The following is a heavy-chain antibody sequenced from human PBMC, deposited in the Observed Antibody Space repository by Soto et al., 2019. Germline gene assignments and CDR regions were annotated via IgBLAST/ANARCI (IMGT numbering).Heavy chain of an antibody. CDR1: GGSISSYY. Sequence: ETLSLTCTVSGGSISSYYWSWIRQPPGKGLEWIGYIYYSGSTNYNPSLKSRVTISVDTSKNQFSLKLSSVTAADTAVYYCARDYPTVTTPYYYGMDVWGQGTTVTVSS. CDR3: ARDYPTVTTPYYYGMDV. V-gene: IGHV4-59*01. D-gene: IGHD4-17*01. CDR2: IYYSGST. J-gene: IGHJ6*02.